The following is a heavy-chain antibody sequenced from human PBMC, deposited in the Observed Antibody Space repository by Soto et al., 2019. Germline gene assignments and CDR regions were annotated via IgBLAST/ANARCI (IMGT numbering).Heavy chain of an antibody. D-gene: IGHD3-10*01. J-gene: IGHJ4*02. V-gene: IGHV4-30-4*01. Sequence: ASETLSLTCTVSGDSISSGDYYWSWIRQPPGKGLEWIAYIYYSGSTYYNPSLKSRVTISVDTSKNQFSLKLNSVTAADTAVYYCGRLIRRIISFDYWGQGTLVTVSS. CDR3: GRLIRRIISFDY. CDR1: GDSISSGDYY. CDR2: IYYSGST.